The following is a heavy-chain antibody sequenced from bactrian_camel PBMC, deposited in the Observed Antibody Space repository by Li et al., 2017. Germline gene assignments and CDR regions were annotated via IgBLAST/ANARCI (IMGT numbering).Heavy chain of an antibody. CDR2: IYTRPGIT. Sequence: QVQLVESGGGSVQAGGSLNLSCVVSQWPYTSACVGWFRQSPGKEREKVAHIYTRPGITQYTDSVKGRFTISRDNAKNMLYLDIDNLQPEDTAMYYCASGGVNQWCPQMPEPHQWQFWGQGTQVTVS. CDR3: ASGGVNQWCPQMPEPHQWQF. J-gene: IGHJ4*01. CDR1: QWPYTSAC. D-gene: IGHD7*01. V-gene: IGHV3-3*01.